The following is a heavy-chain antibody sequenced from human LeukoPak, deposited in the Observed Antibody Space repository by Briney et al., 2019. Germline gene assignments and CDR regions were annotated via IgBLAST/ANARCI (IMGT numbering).Heavy chain of an antibody. CDR1: GFTFSNYG. CDR3: AKDSGYYKGYFDY. D-gene: IGHD3-22*01. Sequence: PGESLRLSCAVSGFTFSNYGMHWVRQAPDKGLEWVAFIRYEGSHKYYADSVKGRFTISRDNSKNTLYLQMSSLRADDTAVFYCAKDSGYYKGYFDYWGQGTLVTVSS. J-gene: IGHJ4*02. CDR2: IRYEGSHK. V-gene: IGHV3-30*02.